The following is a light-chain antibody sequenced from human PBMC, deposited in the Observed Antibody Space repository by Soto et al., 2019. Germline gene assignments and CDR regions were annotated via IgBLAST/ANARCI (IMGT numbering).Light chain of an antibody. CDR2: GAS. J-gene: IGKJ1*01. Sequence: IVLTQSPATLSVSPGERVTLSCRASQSISSNLAWYQQKPGRAPRLLIYGASTRATGIPATFSGSGSGTEFTLTITSLQSADFAVYYCQQYNDWPRTFGQGTKVDIK. CDR1: QSISSN. CDR3: QQYNDWPRT. V-gene: IGKV3-15*01.